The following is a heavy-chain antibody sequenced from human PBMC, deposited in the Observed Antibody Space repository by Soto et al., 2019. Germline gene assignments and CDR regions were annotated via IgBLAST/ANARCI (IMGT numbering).Heavy chain of an antibody. CDR2: IYPGDSDT. V-gene: IGHV5-51*01. J-gene: IGHJ3*02. CDR3: AIRSSSGYQLLDAFDI. D-gene: IGHD3-22*01. Sequence: GESLKISCKGSRYSFTSYWIGWVRQMPGKGLEWMGIIYPGDSDTRYSPSFQGQVTISADKSISTAYLQWSSLKASDTAMYYCAIRSSSGYQLLDAFDIWGQGTMVTVSS. CDR1: RYSFTSYW.